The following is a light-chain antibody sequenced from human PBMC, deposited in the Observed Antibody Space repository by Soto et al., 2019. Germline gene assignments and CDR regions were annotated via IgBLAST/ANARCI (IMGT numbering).Light chain of an antibody. CDR3: QQYNKWPLFT. V-gene: IGKV3-15*01. CDR2: GAS. J-gene: IGKJ3*01. Sequence: EIVMTQSPATLSVSPGQRASLSCRASQSISTNLAWYQQRPGRSPRLLIFGASTRATGVPARFSGSGSGKDSTLTISSLQSEDFAVYYCQQYNKWPLFTFGHGTRVDIK. CDR1: QSISTN.